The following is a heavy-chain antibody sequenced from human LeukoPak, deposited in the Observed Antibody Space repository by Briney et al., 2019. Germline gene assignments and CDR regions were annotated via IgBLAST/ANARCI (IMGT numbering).Heavy chain of an antibody. CDR3: ARLGPGGHGEFDY. V-gene: IGHV4-59*02. D-gene: IGHD3-10*01. CDR2: IYYSGST. Sequence: TSETLSLTCTVSGGSVSSYYWSWIRQPPGKGLEWIGYIYYSGSTNYNPSLKSRVTISVDTSKNQFSLELSSVTAADTAVYYCARLGPGGHGEFDYWGQGTLVTVSS. CDR1: GGSVSSYY. J-gene: IGHJ4*02.